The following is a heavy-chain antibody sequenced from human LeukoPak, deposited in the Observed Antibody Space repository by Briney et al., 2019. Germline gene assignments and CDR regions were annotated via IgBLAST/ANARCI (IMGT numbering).Heavy chain of an antibody. V-gene: IGHV3-23*01. D-gene: IGHD6-6*01. Sequence: PGGSLRLSCAASGFTFSSYAMSWVRQAPGKGLEWVSAISGSGGSTYYADSVKGRFTISRDNAKNSLYLQMNSLRAEDTAVYYCARDRVGYSSSLDYYYYMDVWGKGTTVTVSS. CDR3: ARDRVGYSSSLDYYYYMDV. J-gene: IGHJ6*03. CDR1: GFTFSSYA. CDR2: ISGSGGST.